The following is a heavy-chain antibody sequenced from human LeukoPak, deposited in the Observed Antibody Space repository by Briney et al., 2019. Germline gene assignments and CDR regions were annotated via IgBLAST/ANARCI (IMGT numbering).Heavy chain of an antibody. V-gene: IGHV4-34*01. CDR1: GGFISSYY. J-gene: IGHJ4*02. CDR2: INHSGST. Sequence: SETLSLTCTVSGGFISSYYWSWIRQPPGKGLEWIGEINHSGSTNYNPSLKSRVTISVDTSKNQFSLKLSSVTAADTAVYYCARGRTLWFGARGPFDYWGQGTLVTVSS. D-gene: IGHD3-10*01. CDR3: ARGRTLWFGARGPFDY.